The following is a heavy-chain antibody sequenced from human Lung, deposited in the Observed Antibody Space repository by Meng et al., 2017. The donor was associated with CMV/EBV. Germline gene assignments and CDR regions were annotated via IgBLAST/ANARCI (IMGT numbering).Heavy chain of an antibody. Sequence: SCQASGYSFSGFYLNWARQAPGHGLEWLGRVNPISDDTHLAQKFEGRITVTRGATINIAFMELTRLRPDDTAVYYCAKSSDNGWSSWGPGTLVTVSS. CDR3: AKSSDNGWSS. D-gene: IGHD6-19*01. CDR2: VNPISDDT. CDR1: GYSFSGFY. V-gene: IGHV1-2*06. J-gene: IGHJ4*01.